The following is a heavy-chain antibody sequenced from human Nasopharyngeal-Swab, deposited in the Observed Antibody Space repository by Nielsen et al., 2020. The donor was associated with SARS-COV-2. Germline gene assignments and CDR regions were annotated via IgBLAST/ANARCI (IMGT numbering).Heavy chain of an antibody. CDR1: GGTFSSYA. Sequence: SVKVSCKASGGTFSSYAISWARQAPGQGLEWMGGIIPTFGTANYVQKFQARVTITADESTSTAYMELSSLRSKDTAVYYCAVGATGYYYMDVWGKGTTVTVSS. V-gene: IGHV1-69*13. J-gene: IGHJ6*03. D-gene: IGHD1-26*01. CDR3: AVGATGYYYMDV. CDR2: IIPTFGTA.